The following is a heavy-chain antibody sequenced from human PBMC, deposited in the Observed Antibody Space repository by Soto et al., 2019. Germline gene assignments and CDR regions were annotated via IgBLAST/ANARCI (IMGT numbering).Heavy chain of an antibody. CDR2: IREDGGDK. J-gene: IGHJ4*02. CDR1: GFTFSDYW. CDR3: ATSAAAPGND. V-gene: IGHV3-7*01. D-gene: IGHD1-26*01. Sequence: PGGSLRLSCAAYGFTFSDYWMSWVRQAPGKGLEWLANIREDGGDKYFVDSVKGRFTISRDNAKNSLYLQMNSLRVEDTAVYYCATSAAAPGNDWGQGTLVTVSS.